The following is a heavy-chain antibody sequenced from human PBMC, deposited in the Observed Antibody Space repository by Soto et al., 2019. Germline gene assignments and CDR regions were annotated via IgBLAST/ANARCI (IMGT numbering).Heavy chain of an antibody. Sequence: SETLSLTCTVSGGSISSYYWSWIRQPPGKGLEWIGYIYYSGSTNYNPSLKSRVTISVDTSKNQFSLKLSSVTAADTAVYYCARDLVVVPAAIGGYYYYYGMDVWGQGAMVTVSS. CDR2: IYYSGST. J-gene: IGHJ6*02. D-gene: IGHD2-2*02. CDR3: ARDLVVVPAAIGGYYYYYGMDV. CDR1: GGSISSYY. V-gene: IGHV4-59*01.